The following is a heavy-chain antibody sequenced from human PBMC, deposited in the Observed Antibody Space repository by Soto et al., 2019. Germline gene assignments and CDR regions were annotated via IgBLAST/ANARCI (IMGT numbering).Heavy chain of an antibody. V-gene: IGHV3-7*03. Sequence: GGSLRLSCATSGFTLNDYYISWVRQVPGKGLEWVGNIKGDGSDPHYADSVKGRFTISRDNAENLIYLQMNHLRVEDTAMYYCARDPVSADWGQGTPVTVSS. CDR3: ARDPVSAD. J-gene: IGHJ4*02. CDR1: GFTLNDYY. CDR2: IKGDGSDP.